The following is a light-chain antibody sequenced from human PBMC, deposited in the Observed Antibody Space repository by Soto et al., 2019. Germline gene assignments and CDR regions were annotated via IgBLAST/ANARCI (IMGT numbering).Light chain of an antibody. CDR1: SSDVGGYDY. CDR2: EVS. Sequence: QSVLTQPASVSGSRGQSITISCTGTSSDVGGYDYVSWYQQHPGKAPKLIIYEVSNRPSGISNRFSGSKSGNTASLTISGLQAEDEADYYCTSYTSSSARVFGTGTKVTVL. J-gene: IGLJ1*01. CDR3: TSYTSSSARV. V-gene: IGLV2-14*01.